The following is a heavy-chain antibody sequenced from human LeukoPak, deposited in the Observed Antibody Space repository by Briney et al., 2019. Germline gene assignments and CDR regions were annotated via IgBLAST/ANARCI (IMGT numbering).Heavy chain of an antibody. CDR3: ASTRRTAMPSYYFDY. Sequence: SVKVSCKASGGTFSSYAISWARQAPGQGLEWMGGIIPIFGTANYAQKFQGRVTITTDESTSTAYMELSSLRSEDTAVYYCASTRRTAMPSYYFDYWGQGTLVTVSS. V-gene: IGHV1-69*05. D-gene: IGHD5-18*01. CDR2: IIPIFGTA. J-gene: IGHJ4*02. CDR1: GGTFSSYA.